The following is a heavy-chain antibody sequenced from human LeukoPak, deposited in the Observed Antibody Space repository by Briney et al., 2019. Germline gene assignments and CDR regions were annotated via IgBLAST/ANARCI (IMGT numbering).Heavy chain of an antibody. Sequence: ASVKVSCKASGYTFTGYYMHWVRQAPGQGLEWMGWINPNTDGTNYAQKFQGRVTMTRDTSISTAYVELSRLRSDDTAVYYCAREGAPIFGVARGNWFDPWGQGTLVTVSS. CDR1: GYTFTGYY. CDR2: INPNTDGT. J-gene: IGHJ5*02. D-gene: IGHD3-3*01. V-gene: IGHV1-2*02. CDR3: AREGAPIFGVARGNWFDP.